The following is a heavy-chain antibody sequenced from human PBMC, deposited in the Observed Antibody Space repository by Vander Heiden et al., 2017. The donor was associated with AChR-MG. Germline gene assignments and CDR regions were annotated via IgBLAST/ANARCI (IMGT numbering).Heavy chain of an antibody. CDR1: GGSVSSGNYY. V-gene: IGHV4-61*01. CDR2: IYNTGST. Sequence: QVQLQESGPGLVTPSETLPLTCTVSGGSVSSGNYYWSWIRQPAGKGLDWIGYIYNTGSTNYDPSLKSRVTISVDTSKNQFSLKLNSVTAADTALYYCARVSYGDYSFDYWGQGTLVTVSS. CDR3: ARVSYGDYSFDY. D-gene: IGHD4-17*01. J-gene: IGHJ4*02.